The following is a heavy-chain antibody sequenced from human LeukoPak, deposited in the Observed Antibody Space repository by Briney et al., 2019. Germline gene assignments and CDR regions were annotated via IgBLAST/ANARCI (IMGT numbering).Heavy chain of an antibody. V-gene: IGHV4-39*01. CDR2: IYYSGNT. D-gene: IGHD2-15*01. CDR3: ATSPGYCSGGSCDWFDP. CDR1: GVSISSSNSY. J-gene: IGHJ5*02. Sequence: PSETLSLTCTVSGVSISSSNSYWGWIRQPPGKGLEWIGSIYYSGNTYYNASLKSQVSISIDTSKNQFSLKLSSVTAADTAVYYCATSPGYCSGGSCDWFDPWGQGTLVTVSS.